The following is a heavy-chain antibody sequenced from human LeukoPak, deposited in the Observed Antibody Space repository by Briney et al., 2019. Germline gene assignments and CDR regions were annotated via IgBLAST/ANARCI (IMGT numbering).Heavy chain of an antibody. V-gene: IGHV1-69*06. CDR2: INPIFGTD. J-gene: IGHJ5*02. Sequence: KISCKGSGYTFTTYWIGWVRQAPGQGLEWMGGINPIFGTDHYAQKFQDRVTITADISTNTVYMELSNLRSEDTAMYYCARDEEGDCGGDCYNWFAPWGQGTLVTVSS. CDR3: ARDEEGDCGGDCYNWFAP. CDR1: GYTFTTYW. D-gene: IGHD2-21*02.